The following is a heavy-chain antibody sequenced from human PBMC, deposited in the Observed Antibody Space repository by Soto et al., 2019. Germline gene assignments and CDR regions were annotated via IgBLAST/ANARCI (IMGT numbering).Heavy chain of an antibody. J-gene: IGHJ4*02. V-gene: IGHV4-38-2*01. CDR2: IYHSGTT. CDR3: ARTDRSGYYLY. Sequence: PSETLSLTCAVSGESINRGYNWDSIRQPPGKGLEWIASIYHSGTTYYNPSLKSRVTISVDTSKNQFSLRLTSVTAADSAMFYCARTDRSGYYLYSGQGTLVTVSS. D-gene: IGHD3-9*01. CDR1: GESINRGYN.